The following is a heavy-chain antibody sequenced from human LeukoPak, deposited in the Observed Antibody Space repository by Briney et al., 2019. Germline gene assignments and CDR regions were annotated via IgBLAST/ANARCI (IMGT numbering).Heavy chain of an antibody. D-gene: IGHD3-3*01. CDR3: ARLGEVWSGYNYYFDY. CDR1: GYTFTSYY. CDR2: INPSGGST. V-gene: IGHV1-46*01. J-gene: IGHJ4*02. Sequence: ASVKVSCKASGYTFTSYYMHWVRQAPGQGLEWMGIINPSGGSTSYAQKFQGRVTMTRDTSTSTVYVELSSLRSEDTAVYYCARLGEVWSGYNYYFDYWGQGTLVTVSS.